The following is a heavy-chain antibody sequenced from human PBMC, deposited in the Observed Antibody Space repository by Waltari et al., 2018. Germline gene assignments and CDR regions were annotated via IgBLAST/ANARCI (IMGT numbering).Heavy chain of an antibody. V-gene: IGHV4-4*07. CDR3: ARGTYYYDTSGYSDGNHYYIDV. D-gene: IGHD3-22*01. J-gene: IGHJ6*03. CDR1: SDSISTYY. Sequence: QVQLQESGPGLVKPSETLSLTCTVSSDSISTYYWTWIRQSAGKGLEWLGRFYAGGGTTYNPSLNSRVTRSVDTSKNQFSLKLTSVTAADSAVYYCARGTYYYDTSGYSDGNHYYIDVWGKGTSVTVSS. CDR2: FYAGGGT.